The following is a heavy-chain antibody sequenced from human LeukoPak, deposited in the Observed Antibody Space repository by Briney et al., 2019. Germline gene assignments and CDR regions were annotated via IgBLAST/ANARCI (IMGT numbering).Heavy chain of an antibody. D-gene: IGHD6-6*01. Sequence: SVKVSCKASGGTFSSYAISWVRQAPGQGLEWMGGIIPIFGTANYAQKFQGRVTITTDESTSTAYMELSSLRSEDTAVYYCARGGAARRSRRWFDPWGQGTLVTVSS. CDR2: IIPIFGTA. CDR3: ARGGAARRSRRWFDP. J-gene: IGHJ5*02. V-gene: IGHV1-69*05. CDR1: GGTFSSYA.